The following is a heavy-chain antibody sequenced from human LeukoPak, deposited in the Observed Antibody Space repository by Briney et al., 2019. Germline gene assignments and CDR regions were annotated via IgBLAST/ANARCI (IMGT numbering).Heavy chain of an antibody. V-gene: IGHV3-73*01. CDR1: GFTFSSYE. Sequence: GGSLRLSCAASGFTFSSYEMNWVRQASGKGLEWVGRIRSKADNYATEFGASVKGRFTISRDDSKNTAYLQMNSLKTEDTAVYYCTGGTTVTTLDYWGQGTLVTVSS. CDR2: IRSKADNYAT. D-gene: IGHD4-17*01. J-gene: IGHJ4*02. CDR3: TGGTTVTTLDY.